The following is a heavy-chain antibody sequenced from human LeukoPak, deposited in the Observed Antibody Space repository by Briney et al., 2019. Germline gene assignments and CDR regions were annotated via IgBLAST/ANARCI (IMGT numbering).Heavy chain of an antibody. CDR1: GGSMTTHH. J-gene: IGHJ4*02. CDR3: TTIKRGNIFGYFDF. Sequence: SETLSLTCTVSGGSMTTHHWNWIRQTLGKGLEWIGYVFDSWRTKENPSLKSRVTLSADTSKNQLSLRLSSVTAADTAVYYCTTIKRGNIFGYFDFWGQGILVTVSS. CDR2: VFDSWRT. D-gene: IGHD5-18*01. V-gene: IGHV4-59*11.